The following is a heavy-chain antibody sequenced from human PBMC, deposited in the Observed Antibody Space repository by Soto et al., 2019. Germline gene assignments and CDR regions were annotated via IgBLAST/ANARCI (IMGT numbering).Heavy chain of an antibody. CDR2: IYYSGST. D-gene: IGHD2-2*02. CDR1: GGSISSGGYY. V-gene: IGHV4-31*03. CDR3: ARAAITRYYYGMDV. Sequence: SETLSLTCTVSGGSISSGGYYWSWIRQHPEKGLEWIGYIYYSGSTYYNPSLKSRVTISVDTSKNQFSLKLSSVTAADTAVYYCARAAITRYYYGMDVWGQGTTVTVSS. J-gene: IGHJ6*02.